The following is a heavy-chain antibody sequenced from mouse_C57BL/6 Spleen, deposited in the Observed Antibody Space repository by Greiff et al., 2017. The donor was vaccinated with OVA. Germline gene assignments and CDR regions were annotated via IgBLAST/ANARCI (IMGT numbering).Heavy chain of an antibody. Sequence: VQLQQPGAELVRPGSSVKLSCKASGYTFTSYWMDWVKQRPGQGLEWIGNIYPSDSETHYNQKFKDKATLTVDKSSSTAYMQLSSLTSEDSAVYYCARYDYDGGYYAMDYWGQGTSVTVSS. D-gene: IGHD2-4*01. CDR1: GYTFTSYW. J-gene: IGHJ4*01. CDR3: ARYDYDGGYYAMDY. CDR2: IYPSDSET. V-gene: IGHV1-61*01.